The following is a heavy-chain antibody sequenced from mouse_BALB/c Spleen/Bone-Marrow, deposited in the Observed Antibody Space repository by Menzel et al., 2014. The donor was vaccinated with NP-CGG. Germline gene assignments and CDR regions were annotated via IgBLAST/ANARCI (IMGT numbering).Heavy chain of an antibody. V-gene: IGHV14-3*02. D-gene: IGHD2-4*01. Sequence: VQLKESGAELVKPGASVKLSCTASGFNIKDTYMHWVKQRPEQGLEWIGRIDPANGNTKYDPKFQGKATTTADTSSNTAYLQLSSLTSEDTAVYYCAGYDYYQAWFAYWGQGTLVTVSA. CDR1: GFNIKDTY. CDR2: IDPANGNT. J-gene: IGHJ3*01. CDR3: AGYDYYQAWFAY.